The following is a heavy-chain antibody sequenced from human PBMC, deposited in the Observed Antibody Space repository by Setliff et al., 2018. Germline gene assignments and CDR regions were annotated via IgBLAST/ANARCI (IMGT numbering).Heavy chain of an antibody. Sequence: PSETLSLTCTVSGDSISSGSYYWTWIRQPAGKGLEWIGHFHTGGSTNYNRSLRSRVSISVDTSKNQFSLKLSSVAAADTATYHCARAGPTVTFFRVLVISWWDPWGQGSLVTVSS. V-gene: IGHV4-61*09. CDR1: GDSISSGSYY. CDR3: ARAGPTVTFFRVLVISWWDP. D-gene: IGHD3-3*01. CDR2: FHTGGST. J-gene: IGHJ5*02.